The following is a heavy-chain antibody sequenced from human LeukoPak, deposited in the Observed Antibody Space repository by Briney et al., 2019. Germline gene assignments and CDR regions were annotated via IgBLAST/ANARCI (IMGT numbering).Heavy chain of an antibody. CDR3: ARLGYCSGGSCYSGYYYYMDV. CDR2: INPNSGGT. D-gene: IGHD2-15*01. V-gene: IGHV1-2*02. J-gene: IGHJ6*03. Sequence: GASVKVSCKASGYTFTGYYMHWVRQAPGQGLEWMGWINPNSGGTNYAQKFQGRVTMTRDTSISTAYMELSRLRSDDTAVYYCARLGYCSGGSCYSGYYYYMDVWGKGTTVTVSS. CDR1: GYTFTGYY.